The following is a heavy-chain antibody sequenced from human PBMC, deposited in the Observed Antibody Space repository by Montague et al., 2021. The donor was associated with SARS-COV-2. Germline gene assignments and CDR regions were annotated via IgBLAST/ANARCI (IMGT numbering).Heavy chain of an antibody. Sequence: SETLSLTCNVSGDSISSSNYQWAWFRQPPGKGLQWVGSISHSGSAYYYPSLKSRLTLSVDMSKRLFSLDVESVAVADTAFYYWARQVGDFWTGFYVDSWGQGTLVTVSS. CDR2: ISHSGSA. CDR1: GDSISSSNYQ. CDR3: ARQVGDFWTGFYVDS. V-gene: IGHV4-39*01. J-gene: IGHJ4*02. D-gene: IGHD3/OR15-3a*01.